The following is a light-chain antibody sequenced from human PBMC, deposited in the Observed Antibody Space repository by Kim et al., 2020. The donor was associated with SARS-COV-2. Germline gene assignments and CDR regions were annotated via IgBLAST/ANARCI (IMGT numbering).Light chain of an antibody. CDR3: LQDYDYTLT. V-gene: IGKV1-6*01. J-gene: IGKJ4*01. CDR2: ATS. CDR1: EGIRND. Sequence: AIQMTQSPSSLSASVGDRVTITCRASEGIRNDLGCYQQKPGRAPNLLIYATSTLQSGVPSRFSGSGSGTDFTLTINSLQPEDITTYYCLQDYDYTLTFGGGTKLDIK.